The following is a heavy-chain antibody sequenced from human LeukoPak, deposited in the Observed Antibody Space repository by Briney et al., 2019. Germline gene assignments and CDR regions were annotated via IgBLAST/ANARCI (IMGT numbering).Heavy chain of an antibody. J-gene: IGHJ4*02. V-gene: IGHV4-34*01. CDR1: GGSFSGYY. Sequence: PSETLSLTCAVYGGSFSGYYWSWIRQPPGKGLEWIGEINHGGSTNYNPSLKSRVTISVDTSKNQFSLKLSSVTAADTAVYYCARGLAGFDYWGQGTLVTVSS. CDR2: INHGGST. CDR3: ARGLAGFDY. D-gene: IGHD6-13*01.